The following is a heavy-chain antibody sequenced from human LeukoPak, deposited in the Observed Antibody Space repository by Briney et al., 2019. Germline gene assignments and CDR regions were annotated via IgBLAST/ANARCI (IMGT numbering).Heavy chain of an antibody. J-gene: IGHJ4*02. CDR3: ARRRIGDGYNSLVDY. CDR1: GGSFSGYY. V-gene: IGHV4-34*01. CDR2: INHSGST. D-gene: IGHD5-24*01. Sequence: SETLSLTCAVYGGSFSGYYWSWIRQPPGKGLEWIGEINHSGSTNYNPSLKSRVTISVDTSKNQFSPKLSSVTAADTAVYYCARRRIGDGYNSLVDYWGQGTLVTVSS.